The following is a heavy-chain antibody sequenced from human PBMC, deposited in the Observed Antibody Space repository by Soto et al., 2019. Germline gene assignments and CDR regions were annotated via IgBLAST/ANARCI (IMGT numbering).Heavy chain of an antibody. CDR3: AKYDSFFDH. J-gene: IGHJ4*02. CDR2: IYYSGST. V-gene: IGHV4-59*08. D-gene: IGHD3-22*01. Sequence: QVQLQESGPGLVKPSETLSLTCTVSGGSISYYYWSWIRQPPGKELEWIGYIYYSGSTNYNPSLKSRVTISVDTSKNQFSLKLSSVTAADTAVYYCAKYDSFFDHWGQGTLVTVSS. CDR1: GGSISYYY.